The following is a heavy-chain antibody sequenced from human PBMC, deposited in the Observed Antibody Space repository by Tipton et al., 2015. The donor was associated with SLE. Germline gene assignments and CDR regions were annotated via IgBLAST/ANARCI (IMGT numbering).Heavy chain of an antibody. Sequence: TLSLTCTVSGGSISSYYWSWIRPPPGKGLEWIGYIYYSGSTNYKPPLKSRVTISVDTSKNQFSLKLSSVTAADTAVYYCAGLRGILTGPRGAFDIWGQGTMVTVSS. CDR2: IYYSGST. J-gene: IGHJ3*02. CDR1: GGSISSYY. CDR3: AGLRGILTGPRGAFDI. D-gene: IGHD3-9*01. V-gene: IGHV4-59*01.